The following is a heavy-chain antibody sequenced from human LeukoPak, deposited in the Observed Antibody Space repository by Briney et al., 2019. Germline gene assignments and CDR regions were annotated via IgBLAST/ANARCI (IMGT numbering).Heavy chain of an antibody. Sequence: ASVKVSCKASGYVFTTYHIHWVRQAPGQGLELAGWINPNTGGANRVQKFQGRVTITRDTSIATAYMELSGLRSDDTALYFCATFTGTSAYWGQGTLVTVSS. V-gene: IGHV1-2*02. CDR3: ATFTGTSAY. CDR1: GYVFTTYH. CDR2: INPNTGGA. D-gene: IGHD1-7*01. J-gene: IGHJ4*02.